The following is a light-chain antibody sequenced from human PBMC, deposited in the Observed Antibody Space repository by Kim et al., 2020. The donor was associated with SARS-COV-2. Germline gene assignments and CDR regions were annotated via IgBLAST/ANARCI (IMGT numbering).Light chain of an antibody. CDR2: AAS. V-gene: IGKV3-15*01. Sequence: EVLMTQSPATLSVSPGERATLSCRASQSVSSDLAWYQQKTGQRPRLLIYAASTRATGVPARFSGSGSGTDFTLTISSPQSEDLAVYYCQQYNNWPRTFGQGAKLEI. CDR1: QSVSSD. CDR3: QQYNNWPRT. J-gene: IGKJ2*01.